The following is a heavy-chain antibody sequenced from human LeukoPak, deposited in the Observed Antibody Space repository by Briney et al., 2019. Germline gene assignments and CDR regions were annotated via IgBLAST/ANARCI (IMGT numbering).Heavy chain of an antibody. CDR1: GGSISSGSYY. CDR2: IYTSGST. D-gene: IGHD2-2*01. V-gene: IGHV4-61*02. CDR3: ATQTIVVVPAAHMDV. J-gene: IGHJ6*03. Sequence: SQTLSLTCTVSGGSISSGSYYWSWIRQPAGTGLEWIGRIYTSGSTNYNPSLKSRVTISVDTSKNQFSLKLSSVTAADTAVYYCATQTIVVVPAAHMDVWGKGTTVTISS.